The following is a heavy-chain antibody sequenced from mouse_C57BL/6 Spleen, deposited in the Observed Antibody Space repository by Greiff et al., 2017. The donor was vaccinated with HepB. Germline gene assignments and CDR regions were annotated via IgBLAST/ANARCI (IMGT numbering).Heavy chain of an antibody. Sequence: EVQLQQSGPELVKPGASVKISCKASGYTFTDYYMNWVKQSHGKSLEWIGDINPNNGGTSYNQKFKGKATLTVDKSSSTAYMELRSLTSEDSAVYYWALYDYDEALFAYWGQGTLVTVSA. CDR2: INPNNGGT. D-gene: IGHD2-4*01. J-gene: IGHJ3*01. V-gene: IGHV1-26*01. CDR1: GYTFTDYY. CDR3: ALYDYDEALFAY.